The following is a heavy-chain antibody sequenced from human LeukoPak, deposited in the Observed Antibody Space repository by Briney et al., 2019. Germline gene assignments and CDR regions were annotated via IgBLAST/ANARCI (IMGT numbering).Heavy chain of an antibody. Sequence: GGSLRLSCAASGFTFSSYWMHWVRQAPGKGLVWVSRINSGGSSTSYADSVRGRFTISRDNAKNTLYLQMNSLRAEDTAVYYCARGQWLADYYYYGMDVWGQGTTVTVSS. J-gene: IGHJ6*02. V-gene: IGHV3-74*01. CDR3: ARGQWLADYYYYGMDV. D-gene: IGHD6-19*01. CDR1: GFTFSSYW. CDR2: INSGGSST.